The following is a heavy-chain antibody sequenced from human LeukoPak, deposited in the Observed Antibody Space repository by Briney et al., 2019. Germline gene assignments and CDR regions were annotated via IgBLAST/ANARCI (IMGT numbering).Heavy chain of an antibody. CDR2: ITSSSTYI. CDR1: GFTFSSYG. V-gene: IGHV3-21*01. Sequence: GGSLRLSCAASGFTFSSYGMIWVRQAPGTGLEWVSSITSSSTYIYYADSLKGRFTISRDNAKNSLYLQMNSLTAEDTAVYYCARVALGNGYFDYWGQGTLVTVSS. CDR3: ARVALGNGYFDY. D-gene: IGHD2-8*01. J-gene: IGHJ4*02.